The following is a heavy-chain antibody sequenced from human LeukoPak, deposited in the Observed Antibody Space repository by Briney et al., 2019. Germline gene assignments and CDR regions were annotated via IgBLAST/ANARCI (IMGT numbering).Heavy chain of an antibody. CDR3: ASVGISVAGNFTFDY. CDR1: GGTFTKLP. Sequence: SVKVSCKTSGGTFTKLPINWVRQAPGQGLEWMGRIIPIIGLVNYAQKFQDRVTITADKSTSTAYMELTSLKSEDTAVYSCASVGISVAGNFTFDYWGQGTLVTVSS. V-gene: IGHV1-69*02. D-gene: IGHD6-19*01. J-gene: IGHJ4*02. CDR2: IIPIIGLV.